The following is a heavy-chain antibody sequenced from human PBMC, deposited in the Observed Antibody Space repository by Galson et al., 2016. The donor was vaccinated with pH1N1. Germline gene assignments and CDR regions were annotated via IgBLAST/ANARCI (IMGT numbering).Heavy chain of an antibody. Sequence: SLRLSCAASGFTFEDFAYTWVRQIPGKGLEWVSGINWNGGRTDYSDSMRGRFVISRDNAKTSLYLQMTSLRAEDTAFYHCARYSGIAIVGQIECWGQGTLVTVSS. CDR2: INWNGGRT. V-gene: IGHV3-20*01. CDR3: ARYSGIAIVGQIEC. J-gene: IGHJ4*02. D-gene: IGHD6-13*01. CDR1: GFTFEDFA.